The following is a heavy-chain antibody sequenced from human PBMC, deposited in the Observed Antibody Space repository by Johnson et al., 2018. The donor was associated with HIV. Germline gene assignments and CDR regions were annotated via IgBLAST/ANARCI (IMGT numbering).Heavy chain of an antibody. Sequence: EVQVVESGGGLVKPGGSLRLSCAASGFTFNNAWMTWVRQAPGKGLEWIGRIKSKTDGGTTDYAAPVKGRFTISRDDSKNTLYLQINSLKTEDTAVYYCTTSRVSYDSSGYNAFDIWGQGTMVTVSS. V-gene: IGHV3-15*01. J-gene: IGHJ3*02. CDR2: IKSKTDGGTT. CDR3: TTSRVSYDSSGYNAFDI. CDR1: GFTFNNAW. D-gene: IGHD3-22*01.